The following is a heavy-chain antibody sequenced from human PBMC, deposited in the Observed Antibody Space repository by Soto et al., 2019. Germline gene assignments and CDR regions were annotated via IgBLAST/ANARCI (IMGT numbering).Heavy chain of an antibody. J-gene: IGHJ4*02. Sequence: QVQLQESGPGLVKHSQTLCLTCTVSGGSISSGDHYWSWIRQPPGKGLEWIGYIYYSGSTYYNPSLKSRVTISVDTSKNQFSLKLSSVTAADTVVYYCARVGGFGATTIDYWGQGTLVTVSS. CDR1: GGSISSGDHY. CDR3: ARVGGFGATTIDY. D-gene: IGHD3-10*01. V-gene: IGHV4-30-4*01. CDR2: IYYSGST.